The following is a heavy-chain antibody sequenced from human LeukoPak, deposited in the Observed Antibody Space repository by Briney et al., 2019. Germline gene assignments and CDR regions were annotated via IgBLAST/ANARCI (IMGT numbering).Heavy chain of an antibody. Sequence: GESLKISCAASGFTFSSYAMSWVRQAPGKGLEWVSAISGSGGSTYYADSVKGRFTISRDNSKNTLYLQMNSLRAEDTAVYYCAKYSSGWYVPPSFDYWGQGTLATVSS. CDR3: AKYSSGWYVPPSFDY. J-gene: IGHJ4*02. CDR1: GFTFSSYA. V-gene: IGHV3-23*01. D-gene: IGHD6-19*01. CDR2: ISGSGGST.